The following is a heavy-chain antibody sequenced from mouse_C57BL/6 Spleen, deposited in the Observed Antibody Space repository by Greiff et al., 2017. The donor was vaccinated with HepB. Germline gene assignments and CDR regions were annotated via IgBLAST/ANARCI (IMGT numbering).Heavy chain of an antibody. CDR2: IYPGDGDT. Sequence: QVQLKESGPELVKPGASVKISCKASGYAFSSSWMNWVKQRPGKGLEWIGRIYPGDGDTNYNGKFKGKATLTADKSSSTAYMQLSSLTSENSAVYVCARNYATVVATNAMDYWGQGTSVTVSS. CDR3: ARNYATVVATNAMDY. D-gene: IGHD1-1*01. J-gene: IGHJ4*01. CDR1: GYAFSSSW. V-gene: IGHV1-82*01.